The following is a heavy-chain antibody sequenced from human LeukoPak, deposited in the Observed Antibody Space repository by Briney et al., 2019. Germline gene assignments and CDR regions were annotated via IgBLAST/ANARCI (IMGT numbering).Heavy chain of an antibody. D-gene: IGHD3-10*01. V-gene: IGHV1-18*01. CDR3: ARGKYYGPGSYYNGVYYYYYGMDV. CDR1: GYTFTSYG. CDR2: ISAYNGNT. J-gene: IGHJ6*02. Sequence: ASVKVSCKASGYTFTSYGISWVRQAPGQGLEWMGWISAYNGNTNYAQKLQGRVTMTTDTSTSTAYMELRSLRSDDTAVYYCARGKYYGPGSYYNGVYYYYYGMDVWGQGTTVTVSS.